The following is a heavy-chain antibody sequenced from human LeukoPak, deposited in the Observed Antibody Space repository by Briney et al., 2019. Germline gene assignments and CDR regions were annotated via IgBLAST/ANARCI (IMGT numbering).Heavy chain of an antibody. D-gene: IGHD2-21*01. J-gene: IGHJ4*02. V-gene: IGHV3-30*02. CDR1: GFTFSGYD. Sequence: GRSLRLSCAASGFTFSGYDMHWVRQAPGKGLEWVSFIRSDGSNKFYADSVKGRFTTSRDNSKNTLYLQMNSLRPEDTAVYYCGGLAIYDYWGQGTLVTVSS. CDR3: GGLAIYDY. CDR2: IRSDGSNK.